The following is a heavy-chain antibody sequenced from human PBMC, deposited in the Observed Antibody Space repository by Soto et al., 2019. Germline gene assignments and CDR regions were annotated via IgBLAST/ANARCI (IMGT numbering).Heavy chain of an antibody. V-gene: IGHV3-30*03. CDR1: GFMFNDYA. CDR3: SRGTYYPQSSGLHADY. Sequence: PGGSLRLSCATSGFMFNDYAMYWVRQAPGQGLEWVAMISSDGNHQFYVDNVRGRFTVSRDNSKNTLNLQMNSLRPEDTAVYYCSRGTYYPQSSGLHADYWGPGXVVTVPS. D-gene: IGHD3-22*01. J-gene: IGHJ4*02. CDR2: ISSDGNHQ.